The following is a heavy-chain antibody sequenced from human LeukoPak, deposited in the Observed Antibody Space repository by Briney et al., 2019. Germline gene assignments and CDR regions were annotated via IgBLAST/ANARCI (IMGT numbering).Heavy chain of an antibody. V-gene: IGHV3-23*01. CDR1: GFTFSSYA. J-gene: IGHJ4*02. Sequence: GGSLRLSCAASGFTFSSYAMSWVRQAPGKGLEWVSAISGSGGSTYYADSVKGRFTVSRDNAKNSLYLQMNSLRAEDTAVYYCARDRRPYRSSTSCSGYPGFDYWGQGTLVTVSS. CDR3: ARDRRPYRSSTSCSGYPGFDY. CDR2: ISGSGGST. D-gene: IGHD2-2*01.